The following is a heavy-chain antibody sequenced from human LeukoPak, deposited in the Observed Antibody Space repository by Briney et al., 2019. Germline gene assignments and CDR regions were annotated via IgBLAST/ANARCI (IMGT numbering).Heavy chain of an antibody. J-gene: IGHJ2*01. CDR3: ARSGAGSFDL. CDR2: ISSSSSYI. CDR1: GFTFSSYA. V-gene: IGHV3-21*01. Sequence: GGSLRLSCAASGFTFSSYAMSWVRQAPGKGLEWVSSISSSSSYIYYADSVKGRFTISRDNAKNSLYLQMNSLRAEDTAVYYCARSGAGSFDLWGRGTLVTVSS. D-gene: IGHD1-26*01.